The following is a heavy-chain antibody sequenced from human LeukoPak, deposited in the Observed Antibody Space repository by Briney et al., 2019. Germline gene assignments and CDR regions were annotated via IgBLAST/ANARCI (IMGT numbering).Heavy chain of an antibody. Sequence: GGSLRLSCAASGFTFSSYGMHWVRQAPGKGLEWVAVIWYDGSNKYYADSVKGRFTISRDNSKNSLYLQMNSLRAEDTAVYYCARDGMEAVAGYYYYGMDVWGQGTTVTVSS. D-gene: IGHD6-19*01. J-gene: IGHJ6*02. V-gene: IGHV3-33*01. CDR3: ARDGMEAVAGYYYYGMDV. CDR2: IWYDGSNK. CDR1: GFTFSSYG.